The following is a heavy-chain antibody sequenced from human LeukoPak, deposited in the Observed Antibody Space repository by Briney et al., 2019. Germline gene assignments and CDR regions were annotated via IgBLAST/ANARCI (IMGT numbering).Heavy chain of an antibody. Sequence: GGSLRLSCAASGFTFSSYWMHWVRQAPGKGLVWVSRISSDGGDTIYADSVKGRFTILRDNANNTLYLQMNSLRGDDTAVYYCAKDRRCSGGSCFSDYWGQGTLVTVSS. D-gene: IGHD2-15*01. CDR1: GFTFSSYW. V-gene: IGHV3-74*01. CDR3: AKDRRCSGGSCFSDY. CDR2: ISSDGGDT. J-gene: IGHJ4*02.